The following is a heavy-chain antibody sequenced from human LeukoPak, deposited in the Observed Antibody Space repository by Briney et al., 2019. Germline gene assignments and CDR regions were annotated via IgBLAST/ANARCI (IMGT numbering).Heavy chain of an antibody. J-gene: IGHJ4*02. CDR1: GYTFTSYG. CDR3: ARDGSGTYSFDY. V-gene: IGHV1-18*01. CDR2: ISAYSGDT. D-gene: IGHD1-26*01. Sequence: ASVKVSCKASGYTFTSYGISWVRQAPGQGLEWMGWISAYSGDTNSAQNLQGRVTMTTDTSTSTAYMELRSLRPDDTAVYYCARDGSGTYSFDYWGQGTLVTVSS.